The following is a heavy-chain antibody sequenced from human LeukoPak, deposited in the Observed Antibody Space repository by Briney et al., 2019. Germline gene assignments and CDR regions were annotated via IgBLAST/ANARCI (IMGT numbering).Heavy chain of an antibody. Sequence: GGSLRLSCAASGFTFSSYSLNWVRQAPGKGLEWVSFISSSSITIYYADSVKSRFTISRDNAEKSLYLQMNSLRAEDTAVYYCARDRGGSYSAIDYWGQGTLVTVSP. D-gene: IGHD2-15*01. CDR3: ARDRGGSYSAIDY. V-gene: IGHV3-48*04. J-gene: IGHJ4*02. CDR2: ISSSSITI. CDR1: GFTFSSYS.